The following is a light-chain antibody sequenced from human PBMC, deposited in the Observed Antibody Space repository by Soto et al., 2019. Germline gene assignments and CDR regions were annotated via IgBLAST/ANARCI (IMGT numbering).Light chain of an antibody. CDR1: SSDVGAYNY. V-gene: IGLV2-14*03. Sequence: QCVLTQPASVSGSAGQSITISCTGTSSDVGAYNYVSRYQQHPGKAPKLMIYDVTNRPSGVSNRFSGSKSGYTASLTISGLQAEDEADYYCSSYTTSSTYVFGTGTKVTVL. CDR2: DVT. J-gene: IGLJ1*01. CDR3: SSYTTSSTYV.